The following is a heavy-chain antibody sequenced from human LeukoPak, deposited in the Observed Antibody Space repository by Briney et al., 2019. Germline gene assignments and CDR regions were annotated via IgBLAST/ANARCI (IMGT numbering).Heavy chain of an antibody. J-gene: IGHJ4*02. D-gene: IGHD2-2*02. Sequence: PGGSLRLSCAASGFTFSAYTMSWVRQAPGKGLEWVSSISSSGSYIYFADSMKGRFTISRDNAGNSVYLQMNSLRVDDTAVYFCARDVSRDVSCYTDWGQGTLVTVSS. CDR2: ISSSGSYI. CDR3: ARDVSRDVSCYTD. CDR1: GFTFSAYT. V-gene: IGHV3-21*01.